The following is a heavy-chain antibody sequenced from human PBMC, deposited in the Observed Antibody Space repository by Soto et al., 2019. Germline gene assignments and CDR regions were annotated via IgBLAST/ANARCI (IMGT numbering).Heavy chain of an antibody. CDR1: GFTFSSYG. Sequence: QVQLVESGGGVVQPGRSLRLSCAASGFTFSSYGMHWVRQAPGKGLEWVAVISYDGSNKYYADSVKGRFTISRDNSKNTMYLQMNSLRAEDTAVYYCAKDPKAAAGRYYYYYYGMDVWGQGTTVTVSS. CDR3: AKDPKAAAGRYYYYYYGMDV. V-gene: IGHV3-30*18. D-gene: IGHD6-13*01. CDR2: ISYDGSNK. J-gene: IGHJ6*02.